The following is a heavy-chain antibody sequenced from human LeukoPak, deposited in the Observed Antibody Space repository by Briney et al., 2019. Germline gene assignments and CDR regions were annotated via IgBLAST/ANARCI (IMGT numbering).Heavy chain of an antibody. D-gene: IGHD3-10*01. CDR1: GFTFSSYG. Sequence: TGGSLRLFCAASGFTFSSYGMHWVRQAPGKGLEWVAVISYDGSNKYYADSVKGRFTISRDNSKNTLYLQMNSLRAEDTAVYYCARDGGRYGSGIDYWGQGTLVTVSS. V-gene: IGHV3-30*03. CDR2: ISYDGSNK. J-gene: IGHJ4*02. CDR3: ARDGGRYGSGIDY.